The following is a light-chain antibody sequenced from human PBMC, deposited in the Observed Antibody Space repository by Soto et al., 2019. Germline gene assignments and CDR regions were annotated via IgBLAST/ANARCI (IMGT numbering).Light chain of an antibody. V-gene: IGLV2-14*01. CDR1: SSDVGGYNY. Sequence: QSALTQPASVSGSPGQSITISCTGTSSDVGGYNYVSWYQQHPGKAPKLMIYDVSHRPSGVSHRFSGSKSGNTASLTISGLQAEDEADYYCSSYTSSSTLVVFGGGTKLTVL. CDR2: DVS. CDR3: SSYTSSSTLVV. J-gene: IGLJ2*01.